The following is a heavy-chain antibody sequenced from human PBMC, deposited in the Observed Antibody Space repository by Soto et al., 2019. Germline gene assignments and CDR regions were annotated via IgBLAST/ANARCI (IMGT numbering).Heavy chain of an antibody. V-gene: IGHV3-30*04. CDR3: ARNYDSSAYTPIGY. CDR2: ISYDGSNE. D-gene: IGHD3-22*01. CDR1: GFIFSRYT. Sequence: QVQVVESGGGVVQPGRSLRLSCAGSGFIFSRYTMYWVRQAPGKGLEWVAVISYDGSNEYYADSVKGRFTISRDNSKDTIYLQMNSLRVDDTAVYYCARNYDSSAYTPIGYWGQGTLVTVSS. J-gene: IGHJ4*02.